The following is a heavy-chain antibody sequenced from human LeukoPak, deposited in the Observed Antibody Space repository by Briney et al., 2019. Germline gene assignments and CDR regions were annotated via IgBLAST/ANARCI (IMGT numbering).Heavy chain of an antibody. CDR2: ISADNGDT. CDR1: GYTFTGYY. Sequence: EASVKVSCKASGYTFTGYYMHWVRQAPGQGLEWMGCISADNGDTNYAQNLQGRVTMTTDTSTSTAYMELRSLRSDDSAVYYCARTEIAVAGTGGDYYYYYGMDVWGQGTTVTVSS. CDR3: ARTEIAVAGTGGDYYYYYGMDV. V-gene: IGHV1-18*04. D-gene: IGHD6-13*01. J-gene: IGHJ6*02.